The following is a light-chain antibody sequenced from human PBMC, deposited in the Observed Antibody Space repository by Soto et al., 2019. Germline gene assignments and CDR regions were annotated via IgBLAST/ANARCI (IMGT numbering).Light chain of an antibody. CDR3: QVWDNVDDHIYV. CDR2: DNS. Sequence: SYELTQPPSVSVAPGQTATISCGENNIDSRTVHWYQQKPGQAPLLVVYDNSFRPSGIPNRFSCSNSGNMATLTISRVEAGDEADYYCQVWDNVDDHIYVFGTGTKVTVL. CDR1: NIDSRT. V-gene: IGLV3-21*02. J-gene: IGLJ1*01.